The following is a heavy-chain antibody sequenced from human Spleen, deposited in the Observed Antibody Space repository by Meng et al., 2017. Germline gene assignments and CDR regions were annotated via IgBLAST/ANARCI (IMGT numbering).Heavy chain of an antibody. J-gene: IGHJ4*02. Sequence: QLRQWGAGLLKPSETLSLTCVVSGGSFSDYYWSWIRQPPGKGLEWIGEINHSGSTNYNPSLESRATISVDTSQNNLSLKLSSVTAADSAVYYCASQSLQPFTIFWGQGTLVTVSS. CDR2: INHSGST. CDR1: GGSFSDYY. CDR3: ASQSLQPFTIF. D-gene: IGHD3-3*01. V-gene: IGHV4-34*01.